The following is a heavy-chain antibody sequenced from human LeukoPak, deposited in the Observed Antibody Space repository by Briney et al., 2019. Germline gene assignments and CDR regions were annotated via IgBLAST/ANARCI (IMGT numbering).Heavy chain of an antibody. CDR2: INQDGSEK. D-gene: IGHD3-10*01. CDR1: GFTFTTYW. Sequence: GGSLRLSCAASGFTFTTYWMTWVRQAPGEGLEWVANINQDGSEKYFVDSVKGRFTISGDNAKNSLYLQMNSLRVEDTAVYYCARVAKYYYGSETYYFFEHWGQGTPVTASS. J-gene: IGHJ4*02. V-gene: IGHV3-7*01. CDR3: ARVAKYYYGSETYYFFEH.